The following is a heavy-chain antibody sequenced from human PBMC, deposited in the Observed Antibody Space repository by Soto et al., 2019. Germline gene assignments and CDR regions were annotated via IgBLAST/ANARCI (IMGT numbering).Heavy chain of an antibody. CDR2: IYVTGAV. CDR1: GAALNSGNYY. Sequence: SETLSRTCSVAGAALNSGNYYWSWIRQVPGKGLEWIGHIYVTGAVDYNPSLRDRITISQDTSERQFSLNLRLVTAADTAVYYCARLRIATNNYKWFDPWGQGTLVTVSS. CDR3: ARLRIATNNYKWFDP. J-gene: IGHJ5*02. V-gene: IGHV4-31*03. D-gene: IGHD2-21*01.